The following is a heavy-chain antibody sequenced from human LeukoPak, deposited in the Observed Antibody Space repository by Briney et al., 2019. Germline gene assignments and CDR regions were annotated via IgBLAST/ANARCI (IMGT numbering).Heavy chain of an antibody. CDR3: ARGQAYPGIAAALSF. J-gene: IGHJ4*02. CDR1: GVSFSDYC. V-gene: IGHV4-34*01. Sequence: SETLSLTCAVYGVSFSDYCWSWIRQPPGKGVEWIGEINHSGSTNYNPSLKSRVTISVDTSKNQFSLKLSSVTAADTAVYYCARGQAYPGIAAALSFWGQGTLVTVSS. CDR2: INHSGST. D-gene: IGHD6-13*01.